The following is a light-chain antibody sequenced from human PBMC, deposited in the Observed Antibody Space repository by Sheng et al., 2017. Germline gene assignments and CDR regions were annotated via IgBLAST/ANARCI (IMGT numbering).Light chain of an antibody. Sequence: EIVLTQSPGSLSLSPGDRATLSCRASRTVTGRSLAWYQQKPDQGPRLLIYGASTRATGIPDRFSGSGSGTDFTLTISRLESEDFAVYYCQQYGSSPRTFGQGTEGGSQT. J-gene: IGKJ1*01. V-gene: IGKV3-20*01. CDR2: GAS. CDR3: QQYGSSPRT. CDR1: RTVTGRS.